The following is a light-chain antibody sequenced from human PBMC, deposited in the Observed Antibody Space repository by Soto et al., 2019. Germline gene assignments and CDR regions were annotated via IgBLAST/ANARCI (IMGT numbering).Light chain of an antibody. Sequence: QSALTQPAAVSGSPGQSITISCTGTSXDVGGSNYVSWYQQHPGKAPKLMIYDVSNRPSGVSNRFSGSKSDNTASLTISGLQAEDEADYYCSSYTSSSTRVFGAGTKVTLL. V-gene: IGLV2-14*01. CDR2: DVS. CDR1: SXDVGGSNY. CDR3: SSYTSSSTRV. J-gene: IGLJ1*01.